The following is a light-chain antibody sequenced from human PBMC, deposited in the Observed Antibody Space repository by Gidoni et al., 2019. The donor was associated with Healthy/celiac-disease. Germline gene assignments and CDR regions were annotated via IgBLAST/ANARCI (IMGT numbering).Light chain of an antibody. CDR2: GNS. V-gene: IGLV1-40*01. Sequence: QSVLTQPLSVSGAPGQRVTISCTGSSSNIGAGYDVHWSQQLPGTAPKLLIYGNSNRPSGVPDRFSGSKSGTSASLAITGLQAEDEADYYCQSYDSSLSGSVFGGGTKLTVL. J-gene: IGLJ3*02. CDR3: QSYDSSLSGSV. CDR1: SSNIGAGYD.